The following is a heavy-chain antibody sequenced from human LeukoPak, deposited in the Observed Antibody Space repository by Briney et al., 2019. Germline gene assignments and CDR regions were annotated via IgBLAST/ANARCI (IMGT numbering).Heavy chain of an antibody. Sequence: ASVKVSCKASGYTFTYYAIQWVRQAPGQRLEWMGWINAGNGNTKYSQKFRGRVTITRYTSASTAYMELRSLRSDDTAVYYCAKNTGYTSSFPLDYWGQGILVTVSS. J-gene: IGHJ4*02. CDR3: AKNTGYTSSFPLDY. D-gene: IGHD6-13*01. CDR2: INAGNGNT. V-gene: IGHV1-3*01. CDR1: GYTFTYYA.